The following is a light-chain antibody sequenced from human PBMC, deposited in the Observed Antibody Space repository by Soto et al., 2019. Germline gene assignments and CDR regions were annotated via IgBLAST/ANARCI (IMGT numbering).Light chain of an antibody. Sequence: EIVLTQSPGILSLSPGERASLSCWASQSISSSFLAWYQQKPGQAPRLLIYDASNRAAGIPARFSGSGFGTEFTLTISSLQSEDFALYYCQQYNFWPETFGQGTKVDIK. V-gene: IGKV3D-15*01. CDR1: QSISSS. CDR2: DAS. J-gene: IGKJ1*01. CDR3: QQYNFWPET.